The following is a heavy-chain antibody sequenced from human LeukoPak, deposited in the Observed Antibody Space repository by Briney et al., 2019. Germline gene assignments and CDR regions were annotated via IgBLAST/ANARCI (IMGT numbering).Heavy chain of an antibody. D-gene: IGHD6-19*01. V-gene: IGHV3-64*01. CDR3: ARGDSSGWYYFDY. CDR2: ISSNGGST. J-gene: IGHJ4*02. Sequence: GGSLRLSCAASGFTFSSYSMNWVRQAPGKGLEYVSAISSNGGSTYYANSVKGRFTISRDNSKNTLYLQMGSLRAEDMAVYYCARGDSSGWYYFDYWGQGTLVTVSS. CDR1: GFTFSSYS.